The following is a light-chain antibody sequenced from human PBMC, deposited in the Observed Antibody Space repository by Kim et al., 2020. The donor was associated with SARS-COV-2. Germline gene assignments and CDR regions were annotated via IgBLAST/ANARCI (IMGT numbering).Light chain of an antibody. V-gene: IGKV1D-12*01. J-gene: IGKJ2*01. CDR3: QQTNTFPYT. CDR1: RDIKKW. Sequence: GYEGDRITITCRASRDIKKWVAWYQQKPGTAPKILIYDASSLQSGVPSRFSGSGSGRDFTISINNLQPEDVATYYCQQTNTFPYTFGQGTKLEI. CDR2: DAS.